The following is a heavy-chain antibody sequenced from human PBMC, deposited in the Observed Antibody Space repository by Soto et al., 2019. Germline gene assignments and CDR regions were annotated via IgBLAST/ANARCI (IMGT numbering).Heavy chain of an antibody. CDR2: ISYDGSNK. D-gene: IGHD6-19*01. Sequence: GGSLRLSCAASGFTFSSYGMHWVRQAPGKGLEWVAVISYDGSNKYYADSVKGRFTISRDNSKNTLYLQMNTLRAEDTAVYYCAKDSPARPYSSGWYYDYRGQGTLVTVSS. CDR1: GFTFSSYG. V-gene: IGHV3-30*18. CDR3: AKDSPARPYSSGWYYDY. J-gene: IGHJ4*02.